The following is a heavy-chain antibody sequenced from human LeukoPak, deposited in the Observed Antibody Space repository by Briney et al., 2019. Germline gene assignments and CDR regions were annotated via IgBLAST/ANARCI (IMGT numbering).Heavy chain of an antibody. CDR1: GFTFSSYE. V-gene: IGHV3-48*03. J-gene: IGHJ3*02. D-gene: IGHD6-25*01. CDR3: AREWASGAFDI. CDR2: ISSNGSTI. Sequence: GGSLRLSCAASGFTFSSYEMNWVRQAPGKGLEWVSYISSNGSTIYYADSVKGRFTISRDNAKNSLYLQMNSLRAEDTAVYYCAREWASGAFDIWGQGTMVTVSS.